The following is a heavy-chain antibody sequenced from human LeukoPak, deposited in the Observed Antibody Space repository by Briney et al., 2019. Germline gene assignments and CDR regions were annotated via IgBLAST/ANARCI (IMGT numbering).Heavy chain of an antibody. CDR2: IYHSGST. J-gene: IGHJ4*02. CDR3: ATPDSSGYYYLY. V-gene: IGHV4-38-2*01. CDR1: GYSISNGYY. Sequence: SETLSLTCAVSGYSISNGYYRGWLRQTPVKWLEWIGTIYHSGSTFYNPSHKSRVTISLDTSKYQFSLNLRSVTAADTAVYYCATPDSSGYYYLYWGQGTLVTVSS. D-gene: IGHD3-22*01.